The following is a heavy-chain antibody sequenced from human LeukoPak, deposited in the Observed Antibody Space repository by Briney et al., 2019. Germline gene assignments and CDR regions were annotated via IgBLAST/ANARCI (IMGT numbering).Heavy chain of an antibody. CDR3: ARLDIVATGAFDL. CDR1: GFTFSSYR. V-gene: IGHV3-7*04. CDR2: IKNDGSEK. Sequence: GGSLRLSCAASGFTFSSYRMSWVRRAAGKGLEWVANIKNDGSEKYYADPVRGRFSFSRDNAKNSLNLQMNSLRDEDTAVYYCARLDIVATGAFDLWGQGAMVTVSS. J-gene: IGHJ3*01. D-gene: IGHD5-12*01.